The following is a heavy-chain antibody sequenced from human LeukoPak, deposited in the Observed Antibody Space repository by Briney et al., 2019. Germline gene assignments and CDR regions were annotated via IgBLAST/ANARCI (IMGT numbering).Heavy chain of an antibody. Sequence: SQTLSLTCTVSGGSISSGGYYWRWIRQHPGKGLEWIGYIYYSGSTYYNPSLKSRVTISVDTSKNQFSLKLSSVTAADTAVYYCAGNRRFALYYYYGMDVWGKGTTVTVSS. CDR1: GGSISSGGYY. CDR2: IYYSGST. D-gene: IGHD1-14*01. CDR3: AGNRRFALYYYYGMDV. J-gene: IGHJ6*04. V-gene: IGHV4-31*03.